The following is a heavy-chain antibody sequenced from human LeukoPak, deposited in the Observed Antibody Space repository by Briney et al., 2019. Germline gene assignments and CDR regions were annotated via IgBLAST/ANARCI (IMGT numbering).Heavy chain of an antibody. CDR3: ARVVHGGNSVL. CDR1: GGTFSSYA. J-gene: IGHJ4*02. CDR2: IIPIFGTA. Sequence: ASVKVSCKASGGTFSSYAISWVRQAPGRGLEWMGGIIPIFGTANYAQKFQGRVTITTDESTSTAYMELSSLRSEDTAVYYCARVVHGGNSVLWGQGTLVTVSS. V-gene: IGHV1-69*05. D-gene: IGHD4-23*01.